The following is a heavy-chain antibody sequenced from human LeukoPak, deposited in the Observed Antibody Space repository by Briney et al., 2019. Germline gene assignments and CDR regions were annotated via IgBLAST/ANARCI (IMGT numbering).Heavy chain of an antibody. D-gene: IGHD3-22*01. V-gene: IGHV4-39*01. CDR2: IYYSGST. CDR3: ARAYYYDSSGYYY. Sequence: PSETLSLTCTVSGGSISSGSNYWGWIRQPPGKGLEWIGGIYYSGSTYYNPSLKSRVTISVDTSKNQFSLKLSSVTAADTAVYYCARAYYYDSSGYYYWGQGTLVTVSS. CDR1: GGSISSGSNY. J-gene: IGHJ4*02.